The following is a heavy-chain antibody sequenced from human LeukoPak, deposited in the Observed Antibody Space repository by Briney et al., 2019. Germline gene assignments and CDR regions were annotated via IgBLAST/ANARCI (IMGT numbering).Heavy chain of an antibody. CDR3: AKGTAYCGGDCYDY. CDR2: ISGSDTTT. V-gene: IGHV3-23*01. Sequence: GSLRLSCAASGFTFSNYAMTWVRQAPGKGLEWVSTISGSDTTTYYADSVKGRFTISRDNSKNTLYLQMNSLRADDTAVYYCAKGTAYCGGDCYDYWGQGTLVTVSS. J-gene: IGHJ4*02. CDR1: GFTFSNYA. D-gene: IGHD2-21*02.